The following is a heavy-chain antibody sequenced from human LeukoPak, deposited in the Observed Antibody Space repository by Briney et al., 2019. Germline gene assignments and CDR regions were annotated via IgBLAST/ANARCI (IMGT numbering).Heavy chain of an antibody. D-gene: IGHD3-3*01. V-gene: IGHV4-39*01. J-gene: IGHJ4*02. CDR1: GGSISRSSYY. Sequence: SETLSLTCSVSGGSISRSSYYWGWIRQPPGKGLEWIGSIYYSGSTYYNPSLKSRATISVDTSKNQFSLKLSSVTAADTAVYYCASRITIFGVVAYFDYWGQGTLVTVSS. CDR2: IYYSGST. CDR3: ASRITIFGVVAYFDY.